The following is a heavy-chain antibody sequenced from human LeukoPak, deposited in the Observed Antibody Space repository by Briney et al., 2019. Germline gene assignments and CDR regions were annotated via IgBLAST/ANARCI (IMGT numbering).Heavy chain of an antibody. CDR3: ARRGDYDRQGAFDV. Sequence: SGTLSLTCTVSGGSISSYYWGWIRQPPGKGLEWIGYINYSGNTNHNPPLKSRVTISIDTSKNQFSLKLSSVTAADTAVYYCARRGDYDRQGAFDVWGQGTMVTVSS. CDR2: INYSGNT. CDR1: GGSISSYY. D-gene: IGHD4-17*01. V-gene: IGHV4-59*01. J-gene: IGHJ3*01.